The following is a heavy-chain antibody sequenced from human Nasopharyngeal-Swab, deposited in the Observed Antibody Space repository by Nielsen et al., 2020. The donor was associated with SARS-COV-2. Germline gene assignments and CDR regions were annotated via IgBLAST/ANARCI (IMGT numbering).Heavy chain of an antibody. CDR3: ARDSDCGGDCYPYDAFDI. J-gene: IGHJ3*02. CDR1: GFTFSTYA. D-gene: IGHD2-21*02. Sequence: GGSLRLSCAPSGFTFSTYAMHWVRQAPGKGLGWVAVISYDGINKYYADSVKGRFTISRDNSKNTLYLQMNSLRAEDTAVYYCARDSDCGGDCYPYDAFDIWGQGTMVTVSS. CDR2: ISYDGINK. V-gene: IGHV3-30-3*01.